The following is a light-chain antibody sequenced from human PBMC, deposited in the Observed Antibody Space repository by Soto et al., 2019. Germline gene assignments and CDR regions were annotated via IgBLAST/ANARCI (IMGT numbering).Light chain of an antibody. CDR1: QSVSSN. Sequence: EIVMTQSPATLSVSPGERATLSCRASQSVSSNLAWYQQKPGQAPRLLIYGASNLATAIPARFSGSGSGTEFTLTISSLQSEDFAVYYCQQYNNWWTFGQGTKVEIK. V-gene: IGKV3-15*01. J-gene: IGKJ1*01. CDR3: QQYNNWWT. CDR2: GAS.